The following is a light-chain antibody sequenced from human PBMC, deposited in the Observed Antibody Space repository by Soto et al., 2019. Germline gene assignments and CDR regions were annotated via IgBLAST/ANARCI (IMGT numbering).Light chain of an antibody. CDR1: QTVSSTY. CDR3: QQFGTSPYT. Sequence: EIVLTQSPGTLSLSPGEGATLSCRASQTVSSTYLAWYQQKPGRAPSLLIHGASTRAAGIPDRFSASGSGTQFTLTINRLEPEDFAVYVCQQFGTSPYTFGQGTTVEIK. CDR2: GAS. J-gene: IGKJ2*01. V-gene: IGKV3-20*01.